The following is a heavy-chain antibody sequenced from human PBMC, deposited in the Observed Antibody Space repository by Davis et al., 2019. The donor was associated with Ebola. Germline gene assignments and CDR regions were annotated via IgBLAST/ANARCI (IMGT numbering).Heavy chain of an antibody. CDR2: IYYSGST. J-gene: IGHJ6*02. D-gene: IGHD6-6*01. CDR3: AREGYSSSSGLGRWNYYYYYGMDV. Sequence: SETLSLTCTVSGGSISSGGYSWSWIRQHPGKGLEWIGYIYYSGSTYYTPSLKSRVTISVDTSKNQFSLQLNSVTPEDTAVYYCAREGYSSSSGLGRWNYYYYYGMDVWGQGTTVTVSS. V-gene: IGHV4-31*03. CDR1: GGSISSGGYS.